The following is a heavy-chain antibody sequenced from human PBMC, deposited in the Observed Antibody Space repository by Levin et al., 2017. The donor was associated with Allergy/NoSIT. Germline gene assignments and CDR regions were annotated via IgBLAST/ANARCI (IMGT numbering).Heavy chain of an antibody. J-gene: IGHJ3*02. CDR1: GFTFSTYW. V-gene: IGHV3-7*01. Sequence: PGGSLRLSCAVSGFTFSTYWMTWVRQAPGKGLEWVANIKEDGSEKYYVDSVKGRFTISRDNAKNSLYLQMNSLRAEDTAVYYCATHNHYAFEIWGQGTMVTVSS. CDR3: ATHNHYAFEI. CDR2: IKEDGSEK.